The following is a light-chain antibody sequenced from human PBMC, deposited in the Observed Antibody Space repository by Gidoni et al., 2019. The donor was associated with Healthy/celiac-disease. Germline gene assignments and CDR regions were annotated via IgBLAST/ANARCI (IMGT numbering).Light chain of an antibody. CDR2: AAS. CDR3: QQLNSYPPT. Sequence: DIQLTQSPSFLSASVGDRVTITCCASQGISSYLAWYQQKPGKAPKLLIYAASTLQSGVPSRFSGSGSGTEFTLTISSLQPEDFATYYCQQLNSYPPTFGQGTKLEIK. V-gene: IGKV1-9*01. J-gene: IGKJ2*01. CDR1: QGISSY.